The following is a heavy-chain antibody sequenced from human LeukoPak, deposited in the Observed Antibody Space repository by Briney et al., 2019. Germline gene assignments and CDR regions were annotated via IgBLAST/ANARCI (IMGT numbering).Heavy chain of an antibody. CDR1: GGSISSHY. V-gene: IGHV4-59*11. CDR2: IYYSGST. D-gene: IGHD3-22*01. J-gene: IGHJ5*02. Sequence: SETLSLTCTVSGGSISSHYWSWIRQPPGKGLEWIGYIYYSGSTNYNPSIKSRVTIAVDPSKNQFSLKLSSVPAADTAVYYCARDNYYNRGNNRFDPWGQGTLVTVSS. CDR3: ARDNYYNRGNNRFDP.